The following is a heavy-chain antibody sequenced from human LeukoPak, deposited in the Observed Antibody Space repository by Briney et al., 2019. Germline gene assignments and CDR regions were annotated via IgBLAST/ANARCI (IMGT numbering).Heavy chain of an antibody. CDR3: AKILRGYNYGGFDF. V-gene: IGHV3-23*01. D-gene: IGHD5-18*01. CDR1: GFTFSSA. CDR2: ISGSGTSA. Sequence: GGSLRLSCSASGFTFSSAMIWVRQAPGKGLEWVSTISGSGTSAYYADSVKGRFDISRDNSKNTLFLQMNSLRAEDTAVYYCAKILRGYNYGGFDFWGPGTLVTVSS. J-gene: IGHJ4*02.